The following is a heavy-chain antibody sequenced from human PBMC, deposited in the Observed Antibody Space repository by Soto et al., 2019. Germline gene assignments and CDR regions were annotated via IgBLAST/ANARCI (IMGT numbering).Heavy chain of an antibody. V-gene: IGHV4-59*01. J-gene: IGHJ4*02. Sequence: ATETLPLTRTVSGGFISSYYGRWSRQPPGKRLEWIGYIYYSGSTNYNPSLKSRVTISVDTSKNHFSLKLSSVTATDTAVYYCARAYGDYVFDFRGQGTLVTVS. CDR3: ARAYGDYVFDF. CDR1: GGFISSYY. CDR2: IYYSGST. D-gene: IGHD4-17*01.